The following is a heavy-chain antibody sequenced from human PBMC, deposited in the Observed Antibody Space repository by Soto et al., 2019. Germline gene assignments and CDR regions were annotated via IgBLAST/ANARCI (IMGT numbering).Heavy chain of an antibody. CDR3: AKSSESGYSHDAFDI. CDR1: GFTFSNAW. V-gene: IGHV3-15*07. D-gene: IGHD3-3*01. J-gene: IGHJ3*02. Sequence: PGGSLRLSCAASGFTFSNAWMNWVRQAPGKGLEWVGRIKSKTDGGTTDYAAPVKGRFTISRDDSKNTLYLQMNSLKTEDTAVYYCAKSSESGYSHDAFDIWGQGTMVTVSS. CDR2: IKSKTDGGTT.